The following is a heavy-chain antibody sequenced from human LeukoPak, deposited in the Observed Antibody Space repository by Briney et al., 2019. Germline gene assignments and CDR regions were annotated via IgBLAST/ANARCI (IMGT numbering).Heavy chain of an antibody. J-gene: IGHJ4*02. Sequence: ASVKVSCKASGYTFLGHYVHWVRQATGQGLEWMWWINPNNGGTHYAQKFQGRVTMTSDTSISTAYMELSRLTSDDTAVYYCARQLIFAYWGQGTLVTVSS. CDR1: GYTFLGHY. D-gene: IGHD2-8*01. CDR3: ARQLIFAY. CDR2: INPNNGGT. V-gene: IGHV1-2*02.